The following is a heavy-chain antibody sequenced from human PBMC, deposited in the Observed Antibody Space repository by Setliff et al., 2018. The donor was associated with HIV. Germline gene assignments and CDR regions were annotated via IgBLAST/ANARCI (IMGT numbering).Heavy chain of an antibody. V-gene: IGHV4-30-4*08. CDR2: IYYSGST. J-gene: IGHJ4*02. CDR1: GGSISSGDYY. D-gene: IGHD4-17*01. Sequence: PSETLSLTCTVSGGSISSGDYYWSWIRQPPGKGLEWIGYIYYSGSTYYNPSLKSRVTISVDTSKNQFSLKLSSVTAADTAVYYCARVSRATVTTGYWGQGTLVTVSS. CDR3: ARVSRATVTTGY.